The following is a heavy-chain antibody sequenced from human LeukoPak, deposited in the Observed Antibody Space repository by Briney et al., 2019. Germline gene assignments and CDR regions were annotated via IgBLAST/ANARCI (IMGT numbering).Heavy chain of an antibody. V-gene: IGHV1-18*01. D-gene: IGHD3-16*02. CDR2: ISAYNGNR. J-gene: IGHJ4*02. CDR1: GYTFFNYG. CDR3: VREKGGDESNRSYLYVLVY. Sequence: GASVNVTCKASGYTFFNYGISWVRQAPAQGLEWMGWISAYNGNRNYAQKFHGRVTMTTDTSTSTAYMELRSLRSDDTAIYYCVREKGGDESNRSYLYVLVYWGQGTLVTVSS.